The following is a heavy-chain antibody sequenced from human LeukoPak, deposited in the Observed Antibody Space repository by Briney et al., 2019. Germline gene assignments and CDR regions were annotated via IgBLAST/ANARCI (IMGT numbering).Heavy chain of an antibody. J-gene: IGHJ4*02. D-gene: IGHD3-16*01. CDR1: GFTFSTYW. V-gene: IGHV3-74*03. Sequence: GGSLRLSCAASGFTFSTYWMQWVRQAPGKGLVWVSHINSDGSSTTYADSVKGRFTTSRDNAKNTLYLQMNSLRAEDTAVYYCVRDNYGVDYWGQGTLATVSS. CDR3: VRDNYGVDY. CDR2: INSDGSST.